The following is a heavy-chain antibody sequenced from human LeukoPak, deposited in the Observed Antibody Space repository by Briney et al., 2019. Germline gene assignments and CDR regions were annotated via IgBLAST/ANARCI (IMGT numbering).Heavy chain of an antibody. CDR2: ISSSGSTI. CDR3: ARVAVAGGHDY. D-gene: IGHD6-19*01. Sequence: GGSLRLSCAASGFIFNDYFMGWIRQAPGKGLEWVSYISSSGSTIYYADSVKGRFTISRDNAKNSLYLQMNSLRAEDTAVYYCARVAVAGGHDYWGQGTLVTVSS. V-gene: IGHV3-11*04. CDR1: GFIFNDYF. J-gene: IGHJ4*02.